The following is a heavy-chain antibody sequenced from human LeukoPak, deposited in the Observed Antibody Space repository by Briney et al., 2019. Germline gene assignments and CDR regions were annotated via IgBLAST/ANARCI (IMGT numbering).Heavy chain of an antibody. V-gene: IGHV4-59*01. J-gene: IGHJ6*03. Sequence: SETLSLTCTVSGGSISSYYWSWIRQPPGKGLEWIGYIYYSGSTNYNPSLKSRVTISVDTSKNQFSLKLRSVTAADTAVYYCARGLPVFGVVTGYYYYYYYMDVWGKGTTVTVSS. CDR2: IYYSGST. D-gene: IGHD3-3*01. CDR3: ARGLPVFGVVTGYYYYYYYMDV. CDR1: GGSISSYY.